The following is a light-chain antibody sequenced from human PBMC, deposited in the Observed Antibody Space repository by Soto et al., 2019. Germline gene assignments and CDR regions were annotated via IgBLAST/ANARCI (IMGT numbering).Light chain of an antibody. CDR1: QGIRTD. J-gene: IGKJ1*01. CDR2: ATS. V-gene: IGKV1-17*01. CDR3: LQHNTYPRT. Sequence: DIHMTQSPSSLSASVGDRVTITCRASQGIRTDLGWYQQKTGKAPKGLIYATSSLQSGVPSRFRGSGSGTEFTLTISSLQPEDFETYYCLQHNTYPRTFGQGTKVDIK.